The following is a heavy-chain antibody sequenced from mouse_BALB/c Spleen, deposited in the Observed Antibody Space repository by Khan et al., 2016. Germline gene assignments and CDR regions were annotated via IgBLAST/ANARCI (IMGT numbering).Heavy chain of an antibody. D-gene: IGHD2-3*01. Sequence: EVQLQESGPGLMKPSQSLSLTCTVTGYSITSDYAWNWIRQFPGNKLEWMGYIIYSGSTTYTPSLKSRISITRDTSKNQFFLQLNSVTIEDTATYYCASDVPNYAMDDWGQGTSVTVSS. CDR2: IIYSGST. CDR3: ASDVPNYAMDD. J-gene: IGHJ4*01. V-gene: IGHV3-2*02. CDR1: GYSITSDYA.